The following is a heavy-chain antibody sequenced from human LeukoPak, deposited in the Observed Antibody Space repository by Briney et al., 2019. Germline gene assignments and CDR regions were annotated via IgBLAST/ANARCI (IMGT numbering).Heavy chain of an antibody. CDR2: IYYSGST. CDR1: GGSISSYY. D-gene: IGHD2-15*01. Sequence: SETLSLTCTVSGGSISSYYWSWIRQPPGKGLEWIGYIYYSGSTNYNPSLKSRVTISVDTSKNQFSLELSSVTAADTAVYYCARAGVGGIRDWGQGTLVTVSS. CDR3: ARAGVGGIRD. J-gene: IGHJ4*02. V-gene: IGHV4-59*01.